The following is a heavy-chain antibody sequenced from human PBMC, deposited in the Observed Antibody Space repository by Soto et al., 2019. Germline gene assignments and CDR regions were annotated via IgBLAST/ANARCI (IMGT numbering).Heavy chain of an antibody. CDR2: IYYTGST. V-gene: IGHV4-59*01. Sequence: QVQLEESGPGLVKPSETLSLTCTVSGGSFSSDHWSWIRQPPGKGLEWIGYIYYTGSTNINPSLKRRVNISVDPSKNQFSLRLRSVTDADTAAYYCARLRSSNTWYYYYIDVWGKGTTVTVSS. J-gene: IGHJ6*03. CDR1: GGSFSSDH. CDR3: ARLRSSNTWYYYYIDV. D-gene: IGHD2-2*01.